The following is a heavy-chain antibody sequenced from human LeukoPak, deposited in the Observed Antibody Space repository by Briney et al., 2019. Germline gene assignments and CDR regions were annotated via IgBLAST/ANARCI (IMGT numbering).Heavy chain of an antibody. CDR3: ARGLLAAAGIDY. D-gene: IGHD6-13*01. Sequence: PGGSLRLSCAASGFTFSSYEMNWVRQAPGKGLEWVSYIGSSGTTYYADSVKGRFTISRDNAKNSLYLQMNSLRAEDTAVYYCARGLLAAAGIDYWGQGALVTVSS. V-gene: IGHV3-48*03. CDR2: IGSSGTT. J-gene: IGHJ4*02. CDR1: GFTFSSYE.